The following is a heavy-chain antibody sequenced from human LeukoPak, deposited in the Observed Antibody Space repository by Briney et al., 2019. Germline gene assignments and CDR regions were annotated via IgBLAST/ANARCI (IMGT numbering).Heavy chain of an antibody. CDR1: GFTFSSYG. CDR2: ISYDGSNK. Sequence: PGGSLRLSCAASGFTFSSYGMHWVRQAPGKGLEWVAVISYDGSNKYYADSVKGRFTISRDNSKNTLYLQMNSLRAEDTAVYYCAKDLALSYYDSSGSTDYFDYWGQGTLVTVSS. V-gene: IGHV3-30*18. D-gene: IGHD3-22*01. J-gene: IGHJ4*02. CDR3: AKDLALSYYDSSGSTDYFDY.